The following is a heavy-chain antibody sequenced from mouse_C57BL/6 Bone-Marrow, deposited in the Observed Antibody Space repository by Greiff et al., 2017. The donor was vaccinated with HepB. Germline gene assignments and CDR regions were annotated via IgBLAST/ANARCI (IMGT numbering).Heavy chain of an antibody. CDR3: ASPIYYGYDGFAY. V-gene: IGHV5-12*01. CDR1: GFTFSDYY. D-gene: IGHD2-2*01. Sequence: DVQLVESGGGLVQPGGSLKLSCAASGFTFSDYYMYWVRQTPEKRLEWVAYISNGGGSTYYPDTVKGRFTISRDNAKNTLYLQMSRLKSEDTAMYYCASPIYYGYDGFAYWGQGTLVTVSA. J-gene: IGHJ3*01. CDR2: ISNGGGST.